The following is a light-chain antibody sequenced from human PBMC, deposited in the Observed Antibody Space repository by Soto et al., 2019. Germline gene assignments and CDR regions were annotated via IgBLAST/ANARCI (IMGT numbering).Light chain of an antibody. CDR1: YSDVGGYNY. V-gene: IGLV2-14*03. CDR3: SSYTNTRTYV. J-gene: IGLJ1*01. CDR2: DVA. Sequence: QSALTQPASLSGSPGQSITISCTGTYSDVGGYNYVSWYQHHPGKAPKLMIYDVASRPSGVSNRFTGSKSGNTASLTISGLQAEDEDDYYCSSYTNTRTYVFGTGTKVTVL.